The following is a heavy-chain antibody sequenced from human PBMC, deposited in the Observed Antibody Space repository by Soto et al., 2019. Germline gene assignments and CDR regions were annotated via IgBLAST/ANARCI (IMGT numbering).Heavy chain of an antibody. V-gene: IGHV3-23*01. J-gene: IGHJ6*02. CDR2: ISGSGGST. CDR3: AKDRISELRFLEWYSTGYYYGMDV. D-gene: IGHD3-3*01. Sequence: GGSLRLSCAASGFTFSSYAMSWVRQAPGKGLEWVSAISGSGGSTYYADSVKGRFTISRDNSKNTLYLQMKSVRAEDTAVYYCAKDRISELRFLEWYSTGYYYGMDVWGQGTTVTVSS. CDR1: GFTFSSYA.